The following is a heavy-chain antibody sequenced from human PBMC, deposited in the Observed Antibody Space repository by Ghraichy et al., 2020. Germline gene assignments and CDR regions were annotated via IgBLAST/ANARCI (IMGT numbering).Heavy chain of an antibody. V-gene: IGHV4-34*01. CDR1: GGSFSDDA. CDR3: ARVVVSNSWTPVHWFIP. D-gene: IGHD6-13*01. CDR2: INDIGSI. Sequence: SQTLSLTCAVYGGSFSDDAWTCIRHPPGKGLEWSGEINDIGSIDYNASLKSRDSISLDTSKNQFSLKLSSVTAADTAVYFCARVVVSNSWTPVHWFIPWGQGTLVIVSS. J-gene: IGHJ5*02.